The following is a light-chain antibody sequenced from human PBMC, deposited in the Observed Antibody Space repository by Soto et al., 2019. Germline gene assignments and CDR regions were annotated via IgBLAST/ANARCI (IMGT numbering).Light chain of an antibody. V-gene: IGLV2-14*01. Sequence: QSVLTQPASVSGSPGQSITISCTGTNSDIGGFPYVSWYQQHPGKAPKLMIYEVSNRPSGVSNRFSGSKSGNTASLTISGLQAEDEADYYCTSCTVSTTVVFGGGTKVTVL. CDR3: TSCTVSTTVV. CDR2: EVS. J-gene: IGLJ2*01. CDR1: NSDIGGFPY.